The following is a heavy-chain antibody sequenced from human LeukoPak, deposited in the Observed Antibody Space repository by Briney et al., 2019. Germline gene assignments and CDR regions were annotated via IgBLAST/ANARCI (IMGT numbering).Heavy chain of an antibody. D-gene: IGHD2-2*01. Sequence: GGSLRLSCAASGFTFSSYSMNWVRQAPGKGLEWVSYISRSGSSIYYADSVKGRFTISRDNAKNSLYLQMNSLRDEDTAVYYCARGYCLSASCLDSWGQGTLVTVSS. CDR3: ARGYCLSASCLDS. CDR2: ISRSGSSI. V-gene: IGHV3-48*02. J-gene: IGHJ4*02. CDR1: GFTFSSYS.